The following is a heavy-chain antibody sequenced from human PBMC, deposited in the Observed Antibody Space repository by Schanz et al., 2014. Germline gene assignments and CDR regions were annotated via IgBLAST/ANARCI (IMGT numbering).Heavy chain of an antibody. CDR1: GYTFTGYY. V-gene: IGHV1-18*04. Sequence: QVQLVQSGAEVKKPGASVKVSCKASGYTFTGYYMHWVRQAPGQGLEWMGWISVHNGNTNYAQKFQGRVTMFTDTSTSTAYMELRSLRSDDTAVYYCARDNFRFYYWGQGTLVTVSS. CDR2: ISVHNGNT. D-gene: IGHD3-3*01. CDR3: ARDNFRFYY. J-gene: IGHJ4*02.